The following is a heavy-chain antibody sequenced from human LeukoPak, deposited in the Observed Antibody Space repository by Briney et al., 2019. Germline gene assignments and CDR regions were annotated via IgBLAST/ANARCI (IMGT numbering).Heavy chain of an antibody. Sequence: LGGSLRLSCTASGFTFSSYWMNWVRQVPGKELEWVAIIKSDGTEEHYLDSVKGRFTISRDNANNLLFLQMNNLRAEDTAVYYCAGGGGYLIDYWGQGTLVTVSS. CDR1: GFTFSSYW. D-gene: IGHD3-22*01. CDR3: AGGGGYLIDY. V-gene: IGHV3-7*01. CDR2: IKSDGTEE. J-gene: IGHJ4*02.